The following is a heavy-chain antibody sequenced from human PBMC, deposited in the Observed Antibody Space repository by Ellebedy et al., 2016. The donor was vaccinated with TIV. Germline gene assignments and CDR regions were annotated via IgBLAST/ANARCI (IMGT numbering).Heavy chain of an antibody. CDR2: ISGSGGST. CDR1: GFTFSSYA. CDR3: ARGGERGFGVVTD. D-gene: IGHD3-3*01. Sequence: PGGSLRLSCAASGFTFSSYAMSWVRQAPGKGLEWVSAISGSGGSTYYADSVKGRFTISRDNAKNSLYLQMNSLRAEDTAVYYCARGGERGFGVVTDWGQGTLVTVSS. V-gene: IGHV3-23*01. J-gene: IGHJ4*02.